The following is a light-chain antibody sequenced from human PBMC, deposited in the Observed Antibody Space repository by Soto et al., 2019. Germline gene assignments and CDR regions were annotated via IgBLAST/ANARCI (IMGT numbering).Light chain of an antibody. CDR3: QQYKSYST. Sequence: DIQLTQSPSTLSASVGDRVTLTCRAAQSLNSRLAWYQHRPGKAPRLLIYDASTLESGVPSRFNGSGSGTEFTLTINNLQPDDLATYICQQYKSYSTFGRGTKVDIK. CDR2: DAS. V-gene: IGKV1-5*01. J-gene: IGKJ1*01. CDR1: QSLNSR.